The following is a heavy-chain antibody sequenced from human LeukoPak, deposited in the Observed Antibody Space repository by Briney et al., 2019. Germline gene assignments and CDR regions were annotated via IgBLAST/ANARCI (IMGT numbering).Heavy chain of an antibody. CDR1: GGTFSSYA. J-gene: IGHJ6*04. D-gene: IGHD5-12*01. Sequence: SVKVSCKASGGTFSSYAISWVRQAPGPGLEWLGGIIPIFGTANYAQKFQGRVTITADESTSTAYMELSSLRSEDTAVYYCARDPLYSGYDYDYYYGMDVWGKGTTVTVSS. CDR3: ARDPLYSGYDYDYYYGMDV. V-gene: IGHV1-69*13. CDR2: IIPIFGTA.